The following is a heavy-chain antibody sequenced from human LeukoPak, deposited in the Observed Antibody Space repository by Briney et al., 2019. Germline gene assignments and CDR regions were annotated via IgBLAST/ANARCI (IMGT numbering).Heavy chain of an antibody. CDR3: ARWVAAASIDY. CDR1: GGSISSYY. CDR2: IDYSGST. J-gene: IGHJ4*02. V-gene: IGHV4-59*01. Sequence: SETLSLTCTVSGGSISSYYWSWIRQPPGKGLEWIGYIDYSGSTNYNPSLKSRITMSVDTSKNQFSLKLSSVTAADTALYWCARWVAAASIDYSGQGALVSVSS. D-gene: IGHD6-13*01.